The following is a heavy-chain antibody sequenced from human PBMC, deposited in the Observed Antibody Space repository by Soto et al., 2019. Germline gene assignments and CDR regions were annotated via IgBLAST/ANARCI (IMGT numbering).Heavy chain of an antibody. D-gene: IGHD6-13*01. J-gene: IGHJ5*02. V-gene: IGHV3-30-3*01. CDR2: ISYDGSNK. CDR3: ARDQGAAAAKTKRWFDP. CDR1: GFTFSSYA. Sequence: QVQLVESGGGVVQPGRSLRLSCAASGFTFSSYAMHWVRQAPGKGLEWVAVISYDGSNKYYADSVKGRFTISRDNSKNTLYLQMNSLRAEGTAVYYCARDQGAAAAKTKRWFDPWGQGTLVTVSS.